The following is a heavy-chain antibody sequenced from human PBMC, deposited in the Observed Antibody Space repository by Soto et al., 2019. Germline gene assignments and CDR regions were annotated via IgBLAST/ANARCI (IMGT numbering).Heavy chain of an antibody. CDR2: IYSSGST. CDR1: GGSISNYY. Sequence: KASETLSLTCTVSGGSISNYYWSWIRQPAGKGLEWIGRIYSSGSTNCNPSLKSRVTMSVDTSKNQFSLKLTSVTAADTAVYFCARATRDYGDYGYFDSWGQGTLVTVSS. V-gene: IGHV4-4*07. CDR3: ARATRDYGDYGYFDS. D-gene: IGHD4-17*01. J-gene: IGHJ4*02.